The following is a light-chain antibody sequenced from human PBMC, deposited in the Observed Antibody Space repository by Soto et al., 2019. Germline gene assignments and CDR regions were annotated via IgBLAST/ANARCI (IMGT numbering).Light chain of an antibody. Sequence: QSALTQPASVSGSPGQSITISCTGTSSDIGAYNYVSWYQQHPDKAPKLMIFDVSNRPSGVSNRFSGSKSGNVASLTISGLQAEDEADYYCKSFTSTTTYVFDTGTKVTVL. J-gene: IGLJ1*01. CDR1: SSDIGAYNY. V-gene: IGLV2-14*03. CDR2: DVS. CDR3: KSFTSTTTYV.